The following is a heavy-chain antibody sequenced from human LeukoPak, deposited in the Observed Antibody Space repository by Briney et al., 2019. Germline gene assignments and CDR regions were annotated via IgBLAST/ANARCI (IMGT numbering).Heavy chain of an antibody. Sequence: TGGSLRLSCAAPGFTFSSYWMHWVRQAPGKGLVWVSRINSDGSSTSYADSVKGRFTISRDNAKNTLYLQMNSLRAEDTAVYYCAMNTEYCTNGVCSIDYWGQGTLVTVSS. V-gene: IGHV3-74*01. J-gene: IGHJ4*02. D-gene: IGHD2-8*01. CDR2: INSDGSST. CDR3: AMNTEYCTNGVCSIDY. CDR1: GFTFSSYW.